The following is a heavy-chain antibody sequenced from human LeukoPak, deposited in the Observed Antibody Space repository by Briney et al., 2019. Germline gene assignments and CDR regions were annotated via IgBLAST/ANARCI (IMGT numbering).Heavy chain of an antibody. CDR1: GFTFRTYS. V-gene: IGHV3-30*03. CDR2: VSADGRTQ. D-gene: IGHD5-12*01. J-gene: IGHJ4*02. Sequence: GGSLRLSCAASGFTFRTYSIHWVRQAPGKGLEWVTVVSADGRTQLYSDSVKGRFTVSRDNAKNSLYLQMNSLRAEDTAVYYCARDPDIVATIFFDYWGQGTLVTVSS. CDR3: ARDPDIVATIFFDY.